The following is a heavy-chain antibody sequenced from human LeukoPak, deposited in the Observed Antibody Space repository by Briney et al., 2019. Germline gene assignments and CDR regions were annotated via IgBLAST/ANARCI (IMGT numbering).Heavy chain of an antibody. CDR1: GYTFTSYD. Sequence: GASVKVSCKASGYTFTSYDINWVRQATGQGLEWMGWISAYNGNTNYAQKLQGRVTMTTDTSTSTAYMELRSLRSDDTAVYYCARFKPQGDYGDYVPYYYYYMDVWGKGTTVTVSS. V-gene: IGHV1-18*01. CDR3: ARFKPQGDYGDYVPYYYYYMDV. J-gene: IGHJ6*03. CDR2: ISAYNGNT. D-gene: IGHD4-17*01.